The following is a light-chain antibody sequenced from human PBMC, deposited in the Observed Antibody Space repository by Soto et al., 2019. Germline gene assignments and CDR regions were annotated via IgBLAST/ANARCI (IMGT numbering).Light chain of an antibody. CDR2: GAS. V-gene: IGKV3-15*01. CDR1: QSVSSD. Sequence: EIGMTQSPATLSVSPGERATLSCRASQSVSSDLAWYQHKPGQAPRLLIYGASTRATGIPARFSGSESWTEFTLAISSLQSADFAVSYCQHYHSWPPYTFGQGTNVEIK. J-gene: IGKJ2*01. CDR3: QHYHSWPPYT.